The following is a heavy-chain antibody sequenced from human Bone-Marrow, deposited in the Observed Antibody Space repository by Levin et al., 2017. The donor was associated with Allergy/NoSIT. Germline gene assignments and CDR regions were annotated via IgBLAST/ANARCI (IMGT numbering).Heavy chain of an antibody. J-gene: IGHJ4*02. CDR1: GFTFSTYA. CDR3: AKDKGGVVPAAIGFDY. D-gene: IGHD2-2*01. Sequence: GESLKISCAASGFTFSTYAMSWVRQAPGKGLEWVSAISGSGVGTYYADSVKGRFTISRDNSKNTLYLQMNSLRAEDTAVYYCAKDKGGVVPAAIGFDYWGQGTLVTVSS. CDR2: ISGSGVGT. V-gene: IGHV3-23*01.